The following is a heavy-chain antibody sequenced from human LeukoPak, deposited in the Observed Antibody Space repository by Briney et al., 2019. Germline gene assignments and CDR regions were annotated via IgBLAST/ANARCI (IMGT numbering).Heavy chain of an antibody. Sequence: QTGGSLRLSCAASGFTFNTYWMHWVRQAPGKGLVWVSRINSDGSSTAYADSVKGRFTISKDNAKNSLYLQMNSLRAEDTAVYYCARGDRYFQHWGQGTLVTVSS. CDR1: GFTFNTYW. J-gene: IGHJ1*01. CDR2: INSDGSST. V-gene: IGHV3-74*03. CDR3: ARGDRYFQH.